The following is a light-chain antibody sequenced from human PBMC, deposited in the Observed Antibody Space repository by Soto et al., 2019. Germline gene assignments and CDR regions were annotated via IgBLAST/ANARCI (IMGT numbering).Light chain of an antibody. CDR3: QSYDSSLSGNVV. Sequence: QSVLTQPPSVSGAPGQRVTISCTGSSSNIGAGYDVHWYQQLPGTAPKLLIYGNSNRPSGVPDRFSGSKSGTSASLAITGLQAEDEADCYCQSYDSSLSGNVVFGGGTKLTVL. CDR1: SSNIGAGYD. J-gene: IGLJ2*01. V-gene: IGLV1-40*01. CDR2: GNS.